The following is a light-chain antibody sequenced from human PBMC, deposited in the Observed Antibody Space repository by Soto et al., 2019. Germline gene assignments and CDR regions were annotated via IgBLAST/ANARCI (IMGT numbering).Light chain of an antibody. CDR3: QQYNNWPRAT. CDR1: QSVSSSY. V-gene: IGKV3-15*01. CDR2: RAS. J-gene: IGKJ4*01. Sequence: EIVLTHSPGTLSLSPGERATLSCWASQSVSSSYLAWYQQKPGQAPRLLMFRASIRAAGFPARFSGSGSGTEFNITISSLQSEDSAVYYCQQYNNWPRATFGGGTKVDIK.